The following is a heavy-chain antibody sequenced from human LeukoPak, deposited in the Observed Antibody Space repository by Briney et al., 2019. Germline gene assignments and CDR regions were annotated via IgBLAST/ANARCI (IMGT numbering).Heavy chain of an antibody. J-gene: IGHJ6*03. CDR2: INPNSGGT. CDR1: RYTFTGYY. CDR3: ARSPRDGSGSYYNRNNYYYYMDV. V-gene: IGHV1-2*02. D-gene: IGHD3-10*01. Sequence: ASVKVSCKASRYTFTGYYIHWVRQAPGQGLEWMGWINPNSGGTNYAQKFQGRVTMTRDTSISTAYMELSRLRSDDTAVYYCARSPRDGSGSYYNRNNYYYYMDVWGKGTTVTISS.